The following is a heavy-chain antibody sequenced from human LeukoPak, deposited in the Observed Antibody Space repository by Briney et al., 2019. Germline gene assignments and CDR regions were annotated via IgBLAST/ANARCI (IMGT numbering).Heavy chain of an antibody. J-gene: IGHJ4*02. CDR1: GGSISSLNL. Sequence: SETLSLTCTVSGGSISSLNLWSWLRQPPGKGLEWVGEMYLDGRTNFHPSVRGRVTIFIDKPKNQLSLQLTSVTAADTAVYYCAGLEGRYSTDWFYFFDYWGQGALVTVSS. V-gene: IGHV4-4*02. D-gene: IGHD6-19*01. CDR3: AGLEGRYSTDWFYFFDY. CDR2: MYLDGRT.